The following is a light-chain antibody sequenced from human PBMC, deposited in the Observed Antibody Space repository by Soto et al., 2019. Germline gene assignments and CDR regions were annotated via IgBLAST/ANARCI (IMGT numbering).Light chain of an antibody. CDR3: NSYTGSSTYV. J-gene: IGLJ1*01. CDR1: SSDVGGYNS. CDR2: DVS. V-gene: IGLV2-14*03. Sequence: QSALTQPASVSGSPGESITISCTGTSSDVGGYNSVSWYQHHPGTAPKLILYDVSDRPSGVSDRFSGSKSGNTASLTISGLQAEDEADYYCNSYTGSSTYVFGTGTKVTVL.